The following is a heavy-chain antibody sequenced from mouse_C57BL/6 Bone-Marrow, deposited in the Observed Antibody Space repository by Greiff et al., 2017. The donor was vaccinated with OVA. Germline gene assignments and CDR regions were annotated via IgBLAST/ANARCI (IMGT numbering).Heavy chain of an antibody. J-gene: IGHJ1*03. V-gene: IGHV8-8*01. CDR1: GFSLSTFGMG. CDR2: IWWDDDK. D-gene: IGHD1-1*01. CDR3: ALLYNWYFDV. Sequence: QVTLKVSGPGLLQPSQTLSLTCSFSGFSLSTFGMGVGWLRQPSGMGLVWLARIWWDDDKYYNTALKSRLTISKDTSKNQVFLKIANVDTADTATYYCALLYNWYFDVWGTGTTVTVSA.